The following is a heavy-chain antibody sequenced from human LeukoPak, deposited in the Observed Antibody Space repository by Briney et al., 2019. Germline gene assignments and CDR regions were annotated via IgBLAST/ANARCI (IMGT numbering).Heavy chain of an antibody. J-gene: IGHJ4*02. V-gene: IGHV4-39*07. D-gene: IGHD6-25*01. CDR2: IYYSGST. CDR3: ARDARSSGPSY. Sequence: SETLSLTCTVSGGSFSSSSYYWGWIRQPPGKGLEWIGSIYYSGSTYYNPSLKSRVTISVDTSKNQFSLKLSSVTAADTAVYYCARDARSSGPSYWGQGTLVTVSS. CDR1: GGSFSSSSYY.